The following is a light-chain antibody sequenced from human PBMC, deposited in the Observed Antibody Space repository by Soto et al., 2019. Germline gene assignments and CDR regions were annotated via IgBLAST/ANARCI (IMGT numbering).Light chain of an antibody. J-gene: IGKJ5*01. Sequence: EIVLTQSPATVSLSPGERATLSCRASQSVSSYLAWYQQKPGQAPRLLIFEASDRATGIPARFSGSGSGTDFTLTISGLEPEDSAVYYCQQRNNWPLTFGQGTRLEIK. V-gene: IGKV3-11*01. CDR3: QQRNNWPLT. CDR2: EAS. CDR1: QSVSSY.